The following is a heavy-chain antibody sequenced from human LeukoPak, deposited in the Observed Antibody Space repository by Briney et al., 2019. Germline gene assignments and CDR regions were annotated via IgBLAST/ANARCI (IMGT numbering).Heavy chain of an antibody. J-gene: IGHJ4*02. V-gene: IGHV3-30*01. CDR2: ISYDGTIE. D-gene: IGHD3-10*01. CDR1: GFTFSNYA. Sequence: PGGSLRLSCAASGFTFSNYALHWVCQAPGKGLEWVAVISYDGTIEYHADSVKGRFTISRDNSKNTLYLQMKSLRAEDTAVYYCARDRTYFYDSGSSGPHYFDYWGQGTLVTVSS. CDR3: ARDRTYFYDSGSSGPHYFDY.